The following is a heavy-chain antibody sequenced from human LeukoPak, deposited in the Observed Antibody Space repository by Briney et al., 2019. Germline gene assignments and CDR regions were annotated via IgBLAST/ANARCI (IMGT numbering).Heavy chain of an antibody. CDR1: GFTFSSYG. CDR3: AKGSGSYFDAFDI. Sequence: GGSLRLSCAASGFTFSSYGMHWVRQAPGKGLEWVAFIRYDGSSKYYADSVKGRFTISRDNSKNTLYLQMNSLRAEDTAVYYCAKGSGSYFDAFDIWGQGTMVTVSS. J-gene: IGHJ3*02. D-gene: IGHD1-26*01. V-gene: IGHV3-30*02. CDR2: IRYDGSSK.